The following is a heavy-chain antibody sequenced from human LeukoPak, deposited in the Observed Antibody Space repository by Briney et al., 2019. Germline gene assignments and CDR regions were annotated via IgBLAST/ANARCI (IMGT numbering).Heavy chain of an antibody. CDR3: AKEMYDY. Sequence: GGAPRLSCAASGVTFTGSGTYWGRHGPGKGLEWVAVISYDGSNKYYADSVKGRITISRDNSKNTLYLQMNSLRAEDTAVYYCAKEMYDYWGQGTLVTVSS. V-gene: IGHV3-30*18. CDR2: ISYDGSNK. J-gene: IGHJ4*02. CDR1: GVTFTGSG.